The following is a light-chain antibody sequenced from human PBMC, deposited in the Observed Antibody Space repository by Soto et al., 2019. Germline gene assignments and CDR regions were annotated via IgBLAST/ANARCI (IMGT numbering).Light chain of an antibody. J-gene: IGKJ1*01. CDR1: QSVSSSY. V-gene: IGKV3-20*01. CDR2: GAS. CDR3: QQYGSVPPWT. Sequence: EIVLTQSPGTLSLYPGERATLSCRASQSVSSSYLAWYQQKPGQAPRLLIYGASSRATGIPDRFSGSGSGTDFTLTISRLEPEDFAVYYCQQYGSVPPWTFGQGTKVEIK.